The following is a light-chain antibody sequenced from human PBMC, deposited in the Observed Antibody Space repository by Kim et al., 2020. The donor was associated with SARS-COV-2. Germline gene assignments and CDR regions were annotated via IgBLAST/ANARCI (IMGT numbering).Light chain of an antibody. Sequence: ESVLTQSPGPLSLSPGERATLSCRASQSVSSSYLAWYQQKPGQAPRLLIYGASSRATGIPDRFSGSGSGTDFTLTISRLEPEDFAVYYCQHYRTSPYTFGQGTKLEI. CDR1: QSVSSSY. CDR3: QHYRTSPYT. CDR2: GAS. V-gene: IGKV3-20*01. J-gene: IGKJ2*01.